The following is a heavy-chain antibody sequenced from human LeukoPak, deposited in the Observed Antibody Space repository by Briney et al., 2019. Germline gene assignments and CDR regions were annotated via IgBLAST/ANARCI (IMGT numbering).Heavy chain of an antibody. V-gene: IGHV1-2*02. CDR2: INPNTGDT. CDR3: ARDLHWGPDY. Sequence: GASVKVSCKASGYTFTGYYIHWVRQAPGQGLEWMGWINPNTGDTNYAQRFQGRVTMTRDMSINTAYMELSRLRSGDTAVYYCARDLHWGPDYWGQGTLVTVSS. CDR1: GYTFTGYY. D-gene: IGHD7-27*01. J-gene: IGHJ4*02.